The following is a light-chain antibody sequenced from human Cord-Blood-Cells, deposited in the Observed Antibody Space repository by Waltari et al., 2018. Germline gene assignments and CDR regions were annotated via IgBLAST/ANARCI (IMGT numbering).Light chain of an antibody. CDR1: SSYVGGYNY. V-gene: IGLV2-14*01. Sequence: QSALTQPASVSGSPGQSITISCTGTSSYVGGYNYCPWYQQHPGKAPKLMIYEVSNRPSGVSNRFSGSKSGNTASLTISGLQAEDEADYYCSSYTSSSTPCVFGTGTKVTVL. CDR3: SSYTSSSTPCV. CDR2: EVS. J-gene: IGLJ1*01.